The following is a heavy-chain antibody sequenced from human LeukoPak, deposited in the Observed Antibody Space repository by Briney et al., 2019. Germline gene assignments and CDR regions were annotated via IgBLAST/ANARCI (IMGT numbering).Heavy chain of an antibody. CDR1: GFTFSNYA. D-gene: IGHD3-10*01. CDR3: ANRPFGSFDY. V-gene: IGHV3-23*01. CDR2: ISGSGSST. Sequence: GGSLRLSCAASGFTFSNYAMSWVRQAPGKGLEWVSAISGSGSSTYYADSVKGRFTISRDNSKNTLYLQMNSLRAEDTAIYYCANRPFGSFDYWGQGTLVTVSS. J-gene: IGHJ4*02.